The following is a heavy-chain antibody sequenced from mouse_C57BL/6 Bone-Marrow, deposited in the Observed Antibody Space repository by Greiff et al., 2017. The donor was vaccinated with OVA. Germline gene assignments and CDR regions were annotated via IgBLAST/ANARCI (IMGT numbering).Heavy chain of an antibody. J-gene: IGHJ1*03. CDR3: AREGYYGSSYLPYWYFDV. Sequence: LVESGAELVRPGASVKLSCKASGYTFTDYYINWVKQRPGQGLEWIARIYPGSGNTYYNEKFKGKATLTAEKSSSTAYMQLSSLTSEDSAVYCCAREGYYGSSYLPYWYFDVWGTGTTVTVSS. D-gene: IGHD1-1*01. CDR1: GYTFTDYY. V-gene: IGHV1-76*01. CDR2: IYPGSGNT.